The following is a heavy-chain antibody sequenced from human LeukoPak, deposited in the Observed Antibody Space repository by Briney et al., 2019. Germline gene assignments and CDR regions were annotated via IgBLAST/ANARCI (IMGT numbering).Heavy chain of an antibody. J-gene: IGHJ6*03. D-gene: IGHD6-13*01. CDR1: GGSFNGYY. V-gene: IGHV4-34*01. CDR3: ARGGDSSRFYYYYMDV. Sequence: PSETLSLTCAVYGGSFNGYYWSWIRQPPGKGLEWIGEINHSGSTNYNPSLKSRVTISVDTSKNQFSLKLSSVTAADTAVYYCARGGDSSRFYYYYMDVWGKGTTVTVSS. CDR2: INHSGST.